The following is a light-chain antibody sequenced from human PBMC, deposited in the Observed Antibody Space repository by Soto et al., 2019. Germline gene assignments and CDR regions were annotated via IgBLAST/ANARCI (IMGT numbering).Light chain of an antibody. V-gene: IGLV1-40*01. CDR1: SSNIGAGYD. Sequence: QSVLTQPPSVSGAPGQTVTISCTRSSSNIGAGYDVHWYQQLPGTAPKLLIYGNSNRPSGGPDRFSCSKSGASASLAITGLQGEDEADYYCQSYDSSLGYVFGTGTKLTVL. CDR3: QSYDSSLGYV. J-gene: IGLJ1*01. CDR2: GNS.